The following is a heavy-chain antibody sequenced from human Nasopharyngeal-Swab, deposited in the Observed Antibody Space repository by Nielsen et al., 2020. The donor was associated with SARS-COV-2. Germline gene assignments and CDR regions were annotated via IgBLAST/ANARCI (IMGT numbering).Heavy chain of an antibody. CDR1: GFTFCNAW. Sequence: GESLTISCAASGFTFCNAWMSWVRQAPGKGLEWDGRIKTKIEGGTTNYAAPVKGRFAISRDDSKTTLYLQMNSLKTEDTAVYYCTTDRAGYYDLLTGFDYSHYCGMDVWGQGTTVTVSS. CDR3: TTDRAGYYDLLTGFDYSHYCGMDV. CDR2: IKTKIEGGTT. V-gene: IGHV3-15*01. J-gene: IGHJ6*02. D-gene: IGHD3-9*01.